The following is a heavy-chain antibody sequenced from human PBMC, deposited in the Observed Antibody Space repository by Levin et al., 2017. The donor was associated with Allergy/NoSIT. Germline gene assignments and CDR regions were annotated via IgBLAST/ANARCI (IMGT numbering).Heavy chain of an antibody. CDR2: ISSSSSTI. J-gene: IGHJ6*03. V-gene: IGHV3-48*01. Sequence: SCAASGFTFSSYSMNWVRQAPGKGLEWVSYISSSSSTIYYADSVKGRFTISRDNAKNSLYLQMNSLRAEDTAVYYCARDYSGYDYEGGNYYYYMDVWGKGTTVTVSS. CDR1: GFTFSSYS. CDR3: ARDYSGYDYEGGNYYYYMDV. D-gene: IGHD5-12*01.